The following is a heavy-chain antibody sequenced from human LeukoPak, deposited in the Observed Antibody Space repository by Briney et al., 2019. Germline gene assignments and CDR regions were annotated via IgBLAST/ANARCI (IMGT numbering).Heavy chain of an antibody. D-gene: IGHD5-18*01. CDR1: GFTFSRFG. V-gene: IGHV3-30*02. CDR3: AKDALRYSYGLNWFDP. J-gene: IGHJ5*02. Sequence: PGGSLRLSCAASGFTFSRFGMHWVRQAPGKGLEWVAFIRYDGSNKYYADSVKGRFTISRDNSKNTLYLQMNSLRAEDTAVYYCAKDALRYSYGLNWFDPWGQGTLVTVSS. CDR2: IRYDGSNK.